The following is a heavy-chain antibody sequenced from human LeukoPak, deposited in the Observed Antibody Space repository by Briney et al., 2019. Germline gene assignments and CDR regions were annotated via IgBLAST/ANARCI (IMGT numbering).Heavy chain of an antibody. CDR1: GGTFSSYA. V-gene: IGHV1-69*04. CDR3: AREGASGSLGGAFDI. D-gene: IGHD1-26*01. Sequence: ASVKVSCKASGGTFSSYAISWVRQAPGQGLEWMGRIIPILGIANYAQMFQGRVTITADKSTSTAYMELSSLRSEDTAVYYCAREGASGSLGGAFDIWGQGTMVTVSS. J-gene: IGHJ3*02. CDR2: IIPILGIA.